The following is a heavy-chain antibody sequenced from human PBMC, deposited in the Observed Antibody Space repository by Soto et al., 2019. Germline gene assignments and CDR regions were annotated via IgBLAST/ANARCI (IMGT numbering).Heavy chain of an antibody. Sequence: PSETLSLTCTVSGGSISSGGYYWSWIRQHPGKGLEWIGYIYYSGSTYYNPSLKSRVTISVDTSKNQFSLKLSSVTAADTAVYYCAGYYYDSSGYPFDYWGQGTLVTVSS. D-gene: IGHD3-22*01. CDR1: GGSISSGGYY. V-gene: IGHV4-31*03. J-gene: IGHJ4*02. CDR3: AGYYYDSSGYPFDY. CDR2: IYYSGST.